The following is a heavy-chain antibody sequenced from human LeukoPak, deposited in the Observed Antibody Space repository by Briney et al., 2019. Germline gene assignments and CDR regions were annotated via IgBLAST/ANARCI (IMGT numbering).Heavy chain of an antibody. CDR1: GGSISSSNW. CDR3: ARGGYSGYDSGAFDI. CDR2: IYHSGST. Sequence: SGTLSLTCAVSGGSISSSNWWSWVRQPPGKGLEWIGEIYHSGSTNYNPSLKSRVTISVDKSKNQFSLKLSSVTAADTAVYYCARGGYSGYDSGAFDIWGQGTMVTVSS. D-gene: IGHD5-12*01. J-gene: IGHJ3*02. V-gene: IGHV4-4*02.